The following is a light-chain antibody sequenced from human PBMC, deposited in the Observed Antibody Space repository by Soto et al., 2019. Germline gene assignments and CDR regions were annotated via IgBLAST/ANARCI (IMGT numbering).Light chain of an antibody. CDR2: DAS. V-gene: IGKV3-20*01. Sequence: VMTQSPLYLPVTPGEPASISCRASQSVSSSYLAWYQQKPGQAPRLLIYDASNRATGIPDRFSGSGSGTDFTLTIDRLESEDFAVYFCQQYGDLPWTFGQGTKVDIK. CDR1: QSVSSSY. J-gene: IGKJ1*01. CDR3: QQYGDLPWT.